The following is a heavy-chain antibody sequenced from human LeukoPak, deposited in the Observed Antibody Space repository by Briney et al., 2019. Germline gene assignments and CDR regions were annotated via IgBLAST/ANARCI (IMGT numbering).Heavy chain of an antibody. CDR3: AKERYTQY. D-gene: IGHD1-1*01. CDR1: GFTVSSNY. J-gene: IGHJ4*02. V-gene: IGHV3-30*02. Sequence: GGSLRLSCAASGFTVSSNYMSWVRQAPGKGLEWVAFIRYDGSNKYYADSVKGRFTISRDNSKNTLYLQMNSLRAEDTAVYYCAKERYTQYWGQGTLVTVSS. CDR2: IRYDGSNK.